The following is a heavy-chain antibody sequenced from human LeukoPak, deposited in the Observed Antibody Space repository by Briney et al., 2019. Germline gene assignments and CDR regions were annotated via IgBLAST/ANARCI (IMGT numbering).Heavy chain of an antibody. J-gene: IGHJ4*02. D-gene: IGHD3-22*01. CDR2: THPSGML. Sequence: SETLSLTCTVSGASFNSDDQYWNWIRQSPGKGLEWIGSTHPSGMLYNNPSLESRVIMSRDTSKNQFSLNLNSVTAADTAVYFCSRGLDSRKLGYWGQGILVTVSS. CDR1: GASFNSDDQY. CDR3: SRGLDSRKLGY. V-gene: IGHV4-31*03.